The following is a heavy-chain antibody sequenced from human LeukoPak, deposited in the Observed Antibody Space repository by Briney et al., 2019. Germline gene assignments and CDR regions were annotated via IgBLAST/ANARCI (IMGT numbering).Heavy chain of an antibody. Sequence: SETLSPTCTVSGGSITSSSYYWGWIRQPPGKGLEWIGNIYYGGTTYYNPSLKSRVTISEDTSKNRFSLMLTSVTAADTAVYYCARQISDYYYYYIDVWGKGTTVIVSS. V-gene: IGHV4-39*01. J-gene: IGHJ6*03. CDR3: ARQISDYYYYYIDV. CDR2: IYYGGTT. CDR1: GGSITSSSYY.